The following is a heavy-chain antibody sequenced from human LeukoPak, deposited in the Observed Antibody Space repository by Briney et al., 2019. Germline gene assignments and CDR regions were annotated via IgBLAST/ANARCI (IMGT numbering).Heavy chain of an antibody. D-gene: IGHD3-10*01. CDR3: ARVAYYGSGSYYRGAFDI. CDR1: GYTFTGYY. J-gene: IGHJ3*02. CDR2: INPNSGGT. V-gene: IGHV1-2*02. Sequence: ASVKVSCKASGYTFTGYYMHWVRQAPGQGLEWMGWINPNSGGTNYAQKFQGRVTMTRDTSISTAYMELSRLRSDDTAVYYCARVAYYGSGSYYRGAFDIWGQGTMVTVSS.